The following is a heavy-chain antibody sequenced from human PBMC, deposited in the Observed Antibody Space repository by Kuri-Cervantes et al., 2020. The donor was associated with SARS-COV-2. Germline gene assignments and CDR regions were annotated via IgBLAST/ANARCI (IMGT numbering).Heavy chain of an antibody. V-gene: IGHV3-21*01. J-gene: IGHJ6*03. CDR3: ARVPGEGPIYYYYVDV. CDR1: RFTVSSNY. CDR2: ISGSGSYI. D-gene: IGHD2-21*01. Sequence: LTCAPSRFTVSSNYMSWVRHAPGKALQWVSSISGSGSYIYYADSVKGRFTVSRDSAKSSLYLQMNSLRGEDTAVYYCARVPGEGPIYYYYVDVWGKGTTVTVSS.